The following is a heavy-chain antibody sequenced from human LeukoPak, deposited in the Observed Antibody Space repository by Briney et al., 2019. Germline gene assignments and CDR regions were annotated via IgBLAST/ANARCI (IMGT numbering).Heavy chain of an antibody. V-gene: IGHV1-8*03. CDR1: GYTFTSYD. J-gene: IGHJ6*03. Sequence: ASVKVSCKASGYTFTSYDINWVRQATGQGLEWMGWMNPNSGNTGYAQKFQGRVTITRNTSISTAYMELSSLRSEDTAVYYCARGSPGYDSSGYYYYYYYYMDVWGKGTTVTVSS. CDR3: ARGSPGYDSSGYYYYYYYYMDV. CDR2: MNPNSGNT. D-gene: IGHD3-22*01.